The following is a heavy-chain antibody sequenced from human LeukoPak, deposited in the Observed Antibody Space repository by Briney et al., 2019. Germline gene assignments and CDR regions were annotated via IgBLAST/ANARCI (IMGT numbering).Heavy chain of an antibody. J-gene: IGHJ4*02. CDR1: GGTFSSYA. CDR2: IITIFGTA. Sequence: SVKVSCKASGGTFSSYAISWVRQAPGQGLEWMGGIITIFGTANYAQKFQGRVTITADESTSTAYMELSSLRSEDTAVYYCASGPGTPKGIDYWGQGTLVTVSS. D-gene: IGHD1-26*01. V-gene: IGHV1-69*13. CDR3: ASGPGTPKGIDY.